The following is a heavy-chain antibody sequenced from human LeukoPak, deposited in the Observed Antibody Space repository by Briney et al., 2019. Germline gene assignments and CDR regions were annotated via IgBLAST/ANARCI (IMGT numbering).Heavy chain of an antibody. CDR1: GGSISSGSYY. CDR2: IYTSGST. J-gene: IGHJ3*02. CDR3: ARDTPVNHKEIPPQVGATTLAFDI. Sequence: SETLSLTCTVSGGSISSGSYYWSWIRQPAGKGLEWIGRIYTSGSTNYNPSLKSRVTISVDTSKNQFSLKLSSVTAADTAVYYCARDTPVNHKEIPPQVGATTLAFDIWGQGTMVTVSS. V-gene: IGHV4-61*02. D-gene: IGHD1-26*01.